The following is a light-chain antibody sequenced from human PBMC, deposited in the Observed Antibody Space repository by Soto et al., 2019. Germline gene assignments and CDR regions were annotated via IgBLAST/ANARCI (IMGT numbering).Light chain of an antibody. Sequence: DIQMTQSPSTLSASVGDRVTITCRASQSISSWLAWYQQKPGKAPKLLIYKASSLESVVPSRFRGSGSGTEFTLTISSLQPDDFATYYCQQYNSFAWTFGQGTKVEIK. CDR3: QQYNSFAWT. V-gene: IGKV1-5*03. CDR1: QSISSW. CDR2: KAS. J-gene: IGKJ1*01.